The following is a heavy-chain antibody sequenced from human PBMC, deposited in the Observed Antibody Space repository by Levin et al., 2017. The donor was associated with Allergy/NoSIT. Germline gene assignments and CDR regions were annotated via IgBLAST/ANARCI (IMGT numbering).Heavy chain of an antibody. J-gene: IGHJ4*02. CDR3: ARVLYSGSYYELDY. CDR2: ISSSSSTI. V-gene: IGHV3-48*01. Sequence: GESLKISCAASGFTFSSYSMNWVRQAPGKGLEWVSYISSSSSTIYYADSVKGRFTISRDNAKNSLYLQMNSLRAEDTAVYYCARVLYSGSYYELDYWGQGTLVTVSS. CDR1: GFTFSSYS. D-gene: IGHD1-26*01.